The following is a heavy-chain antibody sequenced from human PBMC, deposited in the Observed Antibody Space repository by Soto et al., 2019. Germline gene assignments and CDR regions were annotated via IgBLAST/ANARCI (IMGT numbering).Heavy chain of an antibody. CDR1: GYTFTSHG. CDR2: ISGYNGNT. J-gene: IGHJ6*02. V-gene: IGHV1-18*01. D-gene: IGHD6-19*01. Sequence: ASVKVSCKASGYTFTSHGIRWVRPAPGQGLEWMGWISGYNGNTNHAEKFQGRVTMTTDTATGTAYMELRNLRSDDTAMYYCASVQPDSGGWRFYYCGMDVWGQGATVTVSS. CDR3: ASVQPDSGGWRFYYCGMDV.